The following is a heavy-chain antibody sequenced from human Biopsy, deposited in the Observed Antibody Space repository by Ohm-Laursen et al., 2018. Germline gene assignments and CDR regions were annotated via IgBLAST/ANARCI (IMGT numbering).Heavy chain of an antibody. Sequence: SDTLSLTCSVSGGSIISYYWTWIRQPPGKGLEWIGHVYNGGITNYNLSLKSRVTISKDTSKNQFSLQVNSVTAADTAVYYCARTPRDSFWSGSYKRGLWFDPWGQGTLVIVSS. CDR3: ARTPRDSFWSGSYKRGLWFDP. D-gene: IGHD3-3*01. CDR1: GGSIISYY. CDR2: VYNGGIT. V-gene: IGHV4-59*07. J-gene: IGHJ5*02.